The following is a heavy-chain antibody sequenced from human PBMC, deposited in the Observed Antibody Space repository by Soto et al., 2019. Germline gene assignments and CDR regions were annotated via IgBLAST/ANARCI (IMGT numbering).Heavy chain of an antibody. J-gene: IGHJ6*02. CDR3: ARLVASEAGYGMDA. CDR1: GFTFRDYY. V-gene: IGHV3-11*04. Sequence: PGGSLRLSCPASGFTFRDYYMSWIRQAPGKGLEWVASLTGSSSSIFYADSLKGRFTISRDNANNSLYLQMNNLRAEDTAVYYCARLVASEAGYGMDAWGQGTTVTVSS. D-gene: IGHD5-12*01. CDR2: LTGSSSSI.